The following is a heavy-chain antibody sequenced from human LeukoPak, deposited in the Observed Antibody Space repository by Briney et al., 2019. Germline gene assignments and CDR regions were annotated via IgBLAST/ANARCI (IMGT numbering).Heavy chain of an antibody. V-gene: IGHV1-18*01. CDR1: GYTFTSYG. CDR3: ARVSSALLVRHYYYYMDV. Sequence: ASVKVSCKASGYTFTSYGISWVRQAPGQGLEWMGWISAYNGNTNYAQKLQGRVTMTTDTSTSTAYMELRSLRSDDTAVYYCARVSSALLVRHYYYYMDVWGKGTTVTISS. D-gene: IGHD2-21*01. CDR2: ISAYNGNT. J-gene: IGHJ6*03.